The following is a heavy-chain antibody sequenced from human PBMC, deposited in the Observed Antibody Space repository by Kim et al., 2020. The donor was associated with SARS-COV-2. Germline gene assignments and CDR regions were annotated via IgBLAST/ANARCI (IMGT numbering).Heavy chain of an antibody. V-gene: IGHV3-23*01. Sequence: GGSLRLSCAASGFTFSSYAMSWVRQAPGKGLEWVSAISGSGGSTYYADSVKGRFTISRDNSKNTLYLQMNSLRAEDTAVYYCAKAMGWLGNRPNNYYYYGMDVWGQGTTVTVSS. CDR3: AKAMGWLGNRPNNYYYYGMDV. D-gene: IGHD6-19*01. CDR2: ISGSGGST. J-gene: IGHJ6*02. CDR1: GFTFSSYA.